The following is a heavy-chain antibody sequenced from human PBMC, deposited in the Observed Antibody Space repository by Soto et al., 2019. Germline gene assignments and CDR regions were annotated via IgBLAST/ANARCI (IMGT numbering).Heavy chain of an antibody. J-gene: IGHJ4*02. Sequence: SETLSLTCTVSCGSINSNNYYWAWIRQPPGKGLAWIASIYYDGSTYYNPSLKSRVTISIDTSKNQFSLRLRSVTAADTAIYYCAKVVVVATRHTDFDSWGQGTLVTVSS. D-gene: IGHD2-15*01. V-gene: IGHV4-39*01. CDR1: CGSINSNNYY. CDR3: AKVVVVATRHTDFDS. CDR2: IYYDGST.